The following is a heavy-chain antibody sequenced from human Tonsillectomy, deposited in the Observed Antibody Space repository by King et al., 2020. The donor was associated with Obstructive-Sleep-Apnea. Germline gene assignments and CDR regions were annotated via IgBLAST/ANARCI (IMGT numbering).Heavy chain of an antibody. CDR1: GGSISSSSYY. J-gene: IGHJ5*02. Sequence: QLQESGPGLVKPSETLSLTCTVSGGSISSSSYYWGWIRQPPGKGLEWIGSIYYSGSTYYNPSLKSRVTISVDPSKNQFSLKLSSVTAADTAVYYCARHSTMVRGVYNWFDPWGQGTLVTVSS. CDR2: IYYSGST. D-gene: IGHD3-10*01. V-gene: IGHV4-39*01. CDR3: ARHSTMVRGVYNWFDP.